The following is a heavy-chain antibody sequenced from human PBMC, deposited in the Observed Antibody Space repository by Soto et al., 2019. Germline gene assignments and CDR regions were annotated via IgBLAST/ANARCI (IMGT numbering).Heavy chain of an antibody. CDR3: ARTRGTYYLPDY. CDR1: IASITSSGYY. CDR2: IYHSGST. V-gene: IGHV4-31*03. Sequence: QVQLQESGPRLVEASQTLSLTCTVSIASITSSGYYWSWVRQPPGKRLEWIGYIYHSGSTFYSPSLQSRLTMSVDTSKTQFSLTLRSVTAAETAVYHCARTRGTYYLPDYWGQGTLVIVSS. D-gene: IGHD1-26*01. J-gene: IGHJ4*02.